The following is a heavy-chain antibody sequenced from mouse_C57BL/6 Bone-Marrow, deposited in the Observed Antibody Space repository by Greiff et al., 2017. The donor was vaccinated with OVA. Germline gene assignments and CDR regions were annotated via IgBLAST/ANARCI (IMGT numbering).Heavy chain of an antibody. CDR3: ARLYYYGSILYFDY. Sequence: EVKLMESGGGLVQPGGSLSLSCAASGFTFTDYYMSWVRQPPGKALEWLGFIRNKANGYTTEYSASVKGRFTISRDNSQSILYLQMNALRAEDSATYYCARLYYYGSILYFDYWGQGTTLTVSS. D-gene: IGHD1-1*01. CDR2: IRNKANGYTT. CDR1: GFTFTDYY. J-gene: IGHJ2*01. V-gene: IGHV7-3*01.